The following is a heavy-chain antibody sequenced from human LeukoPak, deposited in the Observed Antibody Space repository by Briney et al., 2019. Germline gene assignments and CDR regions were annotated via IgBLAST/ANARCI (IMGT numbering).Heavy chain of an antibody. J-gene: IGHJ4*02. CDR3: ARYYCGGHCYGFDY. V-gene: IGHV4-59*01. Sequence: SETLSLTCTVSGGSISSYYWSRIRQPPGKGLEWIGYFYYSGSTNYNPSLKSRVTISVDTSKNQFFLKLSSVTAADTAVYYCARYYCGGHCYGFDYWGQGTLVTVSS. CDR1: GGSISSYY. D-gene: IGHD2-21*02. CDR2: FYYSGST.